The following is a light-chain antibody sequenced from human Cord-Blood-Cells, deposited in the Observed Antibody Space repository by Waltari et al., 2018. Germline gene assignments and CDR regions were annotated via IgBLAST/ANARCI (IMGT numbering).Light chain of an antibody. CDR2: RNN. Sequence: QSVLTQPPPASGTPGQRVTISCSGSSPNIGSNYVYCYQQLPGTAPKRLIYRNNQRPSGVPDRFSGSKSGTSASLAISGLRSEDEADYYCAAWDDSLSGRVFGGGTKLTVL. J-gene: IGLJ3*02. CDR3: AAWDDSLSGRV. V-gene: IGLV1-47*01. CDR1: SPNIGSNY.